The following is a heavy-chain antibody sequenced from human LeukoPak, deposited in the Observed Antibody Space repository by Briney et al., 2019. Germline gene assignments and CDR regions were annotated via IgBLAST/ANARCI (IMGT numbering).Heavy chain of an antibody. Sequence: GGSLRLSCATSGFTFKDYGMSWVRQAPGKGLEWVSLIYNDGRTYYADSVKGRFTISGDSSKNTLYLQMSSLRDEDTAVYYCAKNNDYGGSYWYFDLWGRGTLVTVSS. CDR2: IYNDGRT. CDR3: AKNNDYGGSYWYFDL. V-gene: IGHV3-66*01. D-gene: IGHD4-23*01. J-gene: IGHJ2*01. CDR1: GFTFKDYG.